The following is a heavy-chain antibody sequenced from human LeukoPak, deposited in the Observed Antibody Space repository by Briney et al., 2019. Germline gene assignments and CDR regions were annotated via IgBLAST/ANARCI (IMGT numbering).Heavy chain of an antibody. CDR3: ARGLSLYGDHRFYYFDY. J-gene: IGHJ4*02. CDR2: IYTSGST. V-gene: IGHV4-4*07. CDR1: GGSISSYY. Sequence: SETLSLTCTVPGGSISSYYWSWIRQPAGKGLEWIGRIYTSGSTNYNPSLKSRVTMSVDTSKNQFSLKLSSVTAADTAVYYCARGLSLYGDHRFYYFDYWGQGTLVTVSS. D-gene: IGHD4-17*01.